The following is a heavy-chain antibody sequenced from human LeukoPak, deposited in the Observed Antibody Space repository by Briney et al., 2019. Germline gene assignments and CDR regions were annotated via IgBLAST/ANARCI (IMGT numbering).Heavy chain of an antibody. J-gene: IGHJ4*02. V-gene: IGHV1-46*01. CDR3: ARDQNDLLLGLDY. Sequence: ASVKVSCKASGYIITTYYMHWVRQAPGQGLEWMGVSNPSGVGTNYAQKFQGRVTMTRDTSTSTVYMELSSLGSEDTAVYYCARDQNDLLLGLDYWGQGTLVSVSS. D-gene: IGHD3-10*01. CDR1: GYIITTYY. CDR2: SNPSGVGT.